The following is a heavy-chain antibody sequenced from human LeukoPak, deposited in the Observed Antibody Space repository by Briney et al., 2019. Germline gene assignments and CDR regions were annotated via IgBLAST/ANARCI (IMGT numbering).Heavy chain of an antibody. V-gene: IGHV4-39*07. CDR3: ARDRYYEPLDY. D-gene: IGHD3-22*01. J-gene: IGHJ4*02. CDR2: IYYSGST. CDR1: GGSISSSSYY. Sequence: SETLSLTCTVSGGSISSSSYYWGWIRQPPGKGLEWIGSIYYSGSTYYNPSLKSRVTISVDTSKNQFSLQLRSVTAADTAVYYCARDRYYEPLDYGGQGTLVTVST.